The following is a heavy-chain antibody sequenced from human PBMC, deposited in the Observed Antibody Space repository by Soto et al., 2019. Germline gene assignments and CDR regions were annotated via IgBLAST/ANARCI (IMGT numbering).Heavy chain of an antibody. Sequence: LRLSCAASGFTFRSYSINWVRQAPGKGLEWVSSISGSGSDIYYAESVKGRFTISRDNAKNSLYLQMNSLRAEDTAVYYCARAGDYDYIWGSYRADWFDPWGQGTLVTVSS. J-gene: IGHJ5*02. CDR3: ARAGDYDYIWGSYRADWFDP. V-gene: IGHV3-21*06. CDR2: ISGSGSDI. D-gene: IGHD3-16*02. CDR1: GFTFRSYS.